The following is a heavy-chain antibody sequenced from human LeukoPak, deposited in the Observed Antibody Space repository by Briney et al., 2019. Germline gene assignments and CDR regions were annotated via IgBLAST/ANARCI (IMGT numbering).Heavy chain of an antibody. J-gene: IGHJ3*02. Sequence: GGSLRLSCAASGFTFSSYSMNWVRQAPGKGLEWVSSISSSSSYIYYADSVKGRFTISRDNAKNSLYLQMNSPRAEDTAVYYCARGDYYDSSPGAFDIWGQGTMVTVSS. CDR1: GFTFSSYS. CDR2: ISSSSSYI. V-gene: IGHV3-21*01. D-gene: IGHD3-22*01. CDR3: ARGDYYDSSPGAFDI.